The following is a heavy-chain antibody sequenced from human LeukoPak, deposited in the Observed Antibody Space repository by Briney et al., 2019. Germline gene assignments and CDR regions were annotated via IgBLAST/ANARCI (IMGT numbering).Heavy chain of an antibody. CDR1: GGSFSGYY. J-gene: IGHJ5*02. D-gene: IGHD2-2*01. CDR2: INHSGST. Sequence: SETLSLTCAVYGGSFSGYYWSWIRQPPGKGLEWIGEINHSGSTNYNPSLKSRVTISVDTSKNQFSLKLSSVTAADTAVYYCASLYQPPFDPWGQGTLVTVSS. CDR3: ASLYQPPFDP. V-gene: IGHV4-34*01.